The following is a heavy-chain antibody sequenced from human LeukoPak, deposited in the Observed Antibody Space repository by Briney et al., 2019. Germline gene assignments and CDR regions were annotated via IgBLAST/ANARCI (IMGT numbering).Heavy chain of an antibody. CDR2: ISSSSSYI. D-gene: IGHD2-8*01. CDR3: ARDLGYRTNGVCYAYHFDY. CDR1: GFTFSSYS. Sequence: PGGSLRLSCAASGFTFSSYSMNWVRQAPGKGLEWVSSISSSSSYIYYADSVKGRFTISRDNAKNSLYLQMNSLRAEDTAVYYCARDLGYRTNGVCYAYHFDYWGQGTLVTVSS. J-gene: IGHJ4*02. V-gene: IGHV3-21*01.